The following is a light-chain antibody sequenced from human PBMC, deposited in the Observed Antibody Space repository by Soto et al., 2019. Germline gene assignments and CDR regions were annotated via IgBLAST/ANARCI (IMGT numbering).Light chain of an antibody. CDR1: QSFDTTF. V-gene: IGKV3-20*01. CDR3: QQYMSSVT. CDR2: GLS. J-gene: IGKJ1*01. Sequence: EIVLTQSPGSLSLSPDQRATLACRASQSFDTTFFARSQKKPGQAPSLLIYGLSKRATGIPDRFSGSGSRTDFTLIISRLEPEDFAVYYCQQYMSSVTFGQGTKVEIK.